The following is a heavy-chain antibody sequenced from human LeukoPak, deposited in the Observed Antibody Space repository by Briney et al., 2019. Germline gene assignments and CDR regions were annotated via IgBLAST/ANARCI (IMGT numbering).Heavy chain of an antibody. D-gene: IGHD2/OR15-2a*01. V-gene: IGHV3-30*03. CDR1: GFTFSRHG. CDR3: ARGKTSQNIVTRKTYNWFDP. CDR2: ISYDGSNK. J-gene: IGHJ5*02. Sequence: GRSLRLSCAASGFTFSRHGMHWVRQAPGKGLEWVAVISYDGSNKHYADSVKGRFTISRDNSKNTLYLQMNSLRAEDTAVYYCARGKTSQNIVTRKTYNWFDPWGQGTLVTVSS.